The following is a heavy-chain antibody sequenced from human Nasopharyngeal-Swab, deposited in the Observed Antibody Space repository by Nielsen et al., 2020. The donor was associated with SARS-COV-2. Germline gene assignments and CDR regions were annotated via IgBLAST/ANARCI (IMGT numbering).Heavy chain of an antibody. CDR2: INPNSGGT. V-gene: IGHV1-2*06. Sequence: WVRQAPGHGLEWMGRINPNSGGTNYAQKFQGRVTMTRDTSISTAYMELSRLRPDDTAVYYCASWGSSSGAFDYWGQGTLVTVSS. J-gene: IGHJ4*02. D-gene: IGHD6-6*01. CDR3: ASWGSSSGAFDY.